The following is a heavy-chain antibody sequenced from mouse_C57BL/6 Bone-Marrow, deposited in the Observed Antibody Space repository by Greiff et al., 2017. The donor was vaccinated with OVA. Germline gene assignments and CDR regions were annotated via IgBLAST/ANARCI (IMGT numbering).Heavy chain of an antibody. CDR1: GFSFNTYA. D-gene: IGHD2-2*01. J-gene: IGHJ3*01. CDR2: IRSKSNNYAT. CDR3: VRGLYGYDSWFAY. Sequence: EVMLVESGGGLVQPKGSLKLSCAASGFSFNTYAMNWVRQAPGKGLEWVARIRSKSNNYATYYADSVKDRFTISRDDSESMLYLQMNNLKTEDTAMYYCVRGLYGYDSWFAYWGQGTLVTVSA. V-gene: IGHV10-1*01.